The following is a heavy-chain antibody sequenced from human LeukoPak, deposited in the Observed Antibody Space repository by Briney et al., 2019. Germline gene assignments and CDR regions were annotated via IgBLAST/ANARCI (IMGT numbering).Heavy chain of an antibody. V-gene: IGHV3-23*01. J-gene: IGHJ4*02. D-gene: IGHD2-15*01. CDR2: ITGSGDST. CDR3: AKLYCSGSSCYSIDH. CDR1: GFTFSNYA. Sequence: GGSLRLSCAASGFTFSNYAMSWVRQAPGKGLEWVSPITGSGDSTYYADSVKGRFTLSRDISKNTLYLQMNSLRAEDTAVYYCAKLYCSGSSCYSIDHWGQGTLVTVSS.